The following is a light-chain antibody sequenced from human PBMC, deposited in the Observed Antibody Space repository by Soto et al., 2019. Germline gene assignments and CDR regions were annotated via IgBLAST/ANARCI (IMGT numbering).Light chain of an antibody. V-gene: IGLV2-14*01. CDR1: RSDGGGYNY. J-gene: IGLJ2*01. CDR3: SSYTSSSTVV. CDR2: DVS. Sequence: QSALTQPASVSGSPGQSITISCTGTRSDGGGYNYVSWYQQHPGKAPKLMIYDVSNRPSGISNRFSGSKSGNTASLTIAGLQAEDEADYYFSSYTSSSTVVFGGGTKVTVL.